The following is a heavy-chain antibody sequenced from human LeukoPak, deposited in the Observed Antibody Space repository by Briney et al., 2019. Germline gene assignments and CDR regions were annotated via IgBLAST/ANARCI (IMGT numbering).Heavy chain of an antibody. J-gene: IGHJ4*02. V-gene: IGHV3-7*02. CDR1: GFTFSNYW. Sequence: RGSLRLSCAASGFTFSNYWMSWVRQAPGKGLEWVANIKLDGSQKYYVDSVKGRFTISRDNAKNSLYLQMNSLRAEDTAVYYCAAGLRWFAYWGQGTVVTVSS. D-gene: IGHD4-23*01. CDR3: AAGLRWFAY. CDR2: IKLDGSQK.